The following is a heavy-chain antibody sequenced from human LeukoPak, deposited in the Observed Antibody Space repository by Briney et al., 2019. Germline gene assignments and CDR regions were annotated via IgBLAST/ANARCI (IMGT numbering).Heavy chain of an antibody. J-gene: IGHJ5*02. D-gene: IGHD3-22*01. CDR3: ASRLYYYDSSGYRTNWFDP. CDR1: GGTFSSYA. V-gene: IGHV1-69*13. Sequence: SVKVSCKASGGTFSSYAISWVRQAPGQGLEWMGGIIPIFGTANYAQKFQGRVTITADESTSTAYMELSSLRSEDTAVYYCASRLYYYDSSGYRTNWFDPWGQGTLVTVSS. CDR2: IIPIFGTA.